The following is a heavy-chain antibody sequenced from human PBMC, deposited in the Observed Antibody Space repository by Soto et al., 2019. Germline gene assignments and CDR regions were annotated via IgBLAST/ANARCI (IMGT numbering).Heavy chain of an antibody. J-gene: IGHJ4*02. V-gene: IGHV4-61*01. CDR1: GGSVTSGSYY. D-gene: IGHD5-12*01. Sequence: QVQLQESGPGLVKPSETLSLTCSVSGGSVTSGSYYWSWIRQPPGKGLEWIGYIYSSGGTSYNPSLKSRVTISVDTSKNQFSLKLTSMTAADTAVYYCARDGDGYNNWGQGTLVTVSS. CDR3: ARDGDGYNN. CDR2: IYSSGGT.